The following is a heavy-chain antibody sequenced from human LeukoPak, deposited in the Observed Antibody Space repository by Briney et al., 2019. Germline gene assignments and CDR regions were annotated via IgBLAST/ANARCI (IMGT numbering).Heavy chain of an antibody. CDR3: ARDLNWGAGALDI. V-gene: IGHV3-21*01. J-gene: IGHJ3*02. CDR1: GFAFSSYS. D-gene: IGHD7-27*01. Sequence: GESLRLSCAASGFAFSSYSMSWVRQAPGKGLEWVSSINVSPAYISYADSVKGRFTISRDNATYSLYLQMNSLRAEDTAVYFCARDLNWGAGALDIWGQGTMVTVSS. CDR2: INVSPAYI.